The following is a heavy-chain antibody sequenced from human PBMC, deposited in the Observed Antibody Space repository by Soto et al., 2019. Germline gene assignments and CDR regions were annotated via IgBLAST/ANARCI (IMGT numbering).Heavy chain of an antibody. Sequence: QVQLVESGGGVVQPGRSLRLSCAASGFTFSSYAMHWVRQAPGKGLEWVAVISYDGSKKYYAVSVKGRFNISRDNSKNMPYLQMNSLRGKDTAVYYCASGRGSSRLTGHYYYGIEVWGQGTTVPVSS. D-gene: IGHD6-13*01. J-gene: IGHJ6*02. CDR1: GFTFSSYA. CDR2: ISYDGSKK. V-gene: IGHV3-30-3*01. CDR3: ASGRGSSRLTGHYYYGIEV.